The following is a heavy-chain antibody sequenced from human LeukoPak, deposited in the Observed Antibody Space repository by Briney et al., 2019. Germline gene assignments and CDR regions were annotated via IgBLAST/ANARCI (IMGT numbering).Heavy chain of an antibody. CDR3: ARDKDSEHNFDY. Sequence: PGGSLRLSCAASGFIVSTNYMSWVRQAPGKGLEWVSVIYSGGSTYYADSVKGRFTISRDNSKNSLYLQMNSLRAEDTAVYYCARDKDSEHNFDYWGQGTLVTVSS. CDR1: GFIVSTNY. D-gene: IGHD2-21*01. J-gene: IGHJ4*02. CDR2: IYSGGST. V-gene: IGHV3-66*01.